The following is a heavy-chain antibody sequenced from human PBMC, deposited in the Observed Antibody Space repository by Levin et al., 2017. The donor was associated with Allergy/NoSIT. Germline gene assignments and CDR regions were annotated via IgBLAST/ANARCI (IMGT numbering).Heavy chain of an antibody. CDR3: ARDQYRYALGV. J-gene: IGHJ6*02. CDR1: GASLSTGGFY. CDR2: IFYTGKT. Sequence: SETLSLTCAVSGASLSTGGFYWNWIRQHPGKGLEWIGYIFYTGKTSYSPSFKGRVTISLDTSQNHFSLTLNSVTAADAAVYYCARDQYRYALGVWGQGTTVTVSS. V-gene: IGHV4-31*11. D-gene: IGHD3-16*02.